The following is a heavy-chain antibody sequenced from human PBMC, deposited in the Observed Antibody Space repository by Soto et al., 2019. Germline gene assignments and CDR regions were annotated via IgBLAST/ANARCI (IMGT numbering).Heavy chain of an antibody. CDR3: ARRYGYSFDY. J-gene: IGHJ4*02. D-gene: IGHD1-1*01. CDR2: VFYSGST. CDR1: GGSISSGGYY. Sequence: SETLSLTCTVSGGSISSGGYYWSWIRQHPGKGLEWIGYVFYSGSTYYNPSLKSRVTISVDTSKNQFSLKLSSVTAADTAVYYCARRYGYSFDYSGQGTLVTVSS. V-gene: IGHV4-31*03.